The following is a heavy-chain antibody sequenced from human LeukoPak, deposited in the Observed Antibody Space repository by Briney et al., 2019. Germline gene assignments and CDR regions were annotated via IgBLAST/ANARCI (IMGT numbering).Heavy chain of an antibody. CDR1: GFTISSYS. D-gene: IGHD2-21*02. CDR3: ARRGITVTAFHYYYMDV. V-gene: IGHV3-48*01. J-gene: IGHJ6*03. CDR2: ISSSSGTI. Sequence: GGSLRLSCAASGFTISSYSMNWVRQAPGKGLEWVSYISSSSGTIYYADSVRGRFTISRDNGKNSLYLQMNSLRAEDTAVYYCARRGITVTAFHYYYMDVWGQGTTVTVSS.